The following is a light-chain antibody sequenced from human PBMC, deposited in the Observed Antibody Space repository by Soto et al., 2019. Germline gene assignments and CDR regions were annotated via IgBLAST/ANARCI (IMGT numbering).Light chain of an antibody. Sequence: EIVLTQSPGTLSLSPGERATLSCRASQSVSSSYLAWYQQKPGEAPRLLIYGASSRATGIPDRFSGSGSGPDFSRTIRRLEPEDLVVYCCQRVFSTPPWTCGQGTMLES. CDR1: QSVSSSY. V-gene: IGKV3-20*01. CDR2: GAS. J-gene: IGKJ1*01. CDR3: QRVFSTPPWT.